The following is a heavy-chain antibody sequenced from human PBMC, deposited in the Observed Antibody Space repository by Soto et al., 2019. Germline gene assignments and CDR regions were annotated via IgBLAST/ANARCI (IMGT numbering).Heavy chain of an antibody. CDR1: GFLFSRFG. CDR2: IMNHGGRK. D-gene: IGHD1-1*01. CDR3: ARDDEYDDNGLDY. J-gene: IGHJ4*02. Sequence: QVQLVESGGGVVQPGTSLRLSCAASGFLFSRFGMHWVRQAPGKGLEWVAVIMNHGGRKDYADSVRGRFTISRDNSRNTLFLEMSSLRVEDTAIYYCARDDEYDDNGLDYWGRGTLVTVSS. V-gene: IGHV3-33*01.